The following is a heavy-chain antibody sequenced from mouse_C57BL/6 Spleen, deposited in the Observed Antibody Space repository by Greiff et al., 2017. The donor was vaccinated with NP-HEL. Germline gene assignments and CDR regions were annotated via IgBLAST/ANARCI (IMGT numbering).Heavy chain of an antibody. CDR2: IDPENGDT. J-gene: IGHJ4*01. V-gene: IGHV14-4*01. CDR1: GFNIKDDY. CDR3: TTSLLRYYYAMDY. Sequence: VQLQQSGAELVRPGASVKLSCTASGFNIKDDYMHWVKQRPEQGLEWIGWIDPENGDTEYASKFQGKATITADTSSNTAYLQLSSLTSEDTAVYYCTTSLLRYYYAMDYWGQGTSVTVSS. D-gene: IGHD1-2*01.